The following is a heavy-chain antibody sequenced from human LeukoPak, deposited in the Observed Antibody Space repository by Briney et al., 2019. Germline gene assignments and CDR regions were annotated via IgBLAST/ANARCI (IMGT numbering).Heavy chain of an antibody. CDR2: IYYSGST. V-gene: IGHV4-59*11. D-gene: IGHD3-22*01. CDR1: DGSISSHY. J-gene: IGHJ3*02. CDR3: ARGGCYDRSGNSYKFGFDM. Sequence: PSEALSLTCTVSDGSISSHYWSWIRQPQEKGLEWIGDIYYSGSTSYNSSLKSRVTISVDTSKNQFSLKLGSVTAADTAVYYCARGGCYDRSGNSYKFGFDMWGQGTMVTVSS.